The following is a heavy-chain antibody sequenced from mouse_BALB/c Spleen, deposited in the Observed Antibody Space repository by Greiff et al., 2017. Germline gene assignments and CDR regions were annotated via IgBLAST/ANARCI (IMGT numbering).Heavy chain of an antibody. CDR2: IYPGDGST. CDR1: GYTFTSYD. J-gene: IGHJ3*01. V-gene: IGHV1S56*01. Sequence: VQLVESGPELVKPGALVKISCKASGYTFTSYDINWVKQRPGQGLEWIGWIYPGDGSTKYNENFKGKATLTADKSSSTAYMQLSSLTSENSAVYFCARAGDYDGGAWFAYWGQGTLVTVSA. CDR3: ARAGDYDGGAWFAY. D-gene: IGHD2-4*01.